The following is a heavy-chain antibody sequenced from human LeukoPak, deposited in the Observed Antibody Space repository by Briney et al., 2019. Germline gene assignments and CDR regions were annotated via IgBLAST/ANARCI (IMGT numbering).Heavy chain of an antibody. Sequence: ASVKVSCKASGYTFTGYYMHWVRQAPGRGLEWMGWINPNSGGTNYAQKFQGRVTMTRDTSISTAYMELSRLRSDDTAVYYCASGLVPTSGWFDPWGQGTLVTVSS. CDR1: GYTFTGYY. CDR3: ASGLVPTSGWFDP. CDR2: INPNSGGT. D-gene: IGHD2-2*01. V-gene: IGHV1-2*02. J-gene: IGHJ5*02.